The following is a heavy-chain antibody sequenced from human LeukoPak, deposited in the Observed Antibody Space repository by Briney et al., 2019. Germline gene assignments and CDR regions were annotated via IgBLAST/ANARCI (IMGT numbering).Heavy chain of an antibody. CDR1: GFTFGSYA. V-gene: IGHV3-23*01. Sequence: PGGSLRLSCATSGFTFGSYAMTWVRQAPGKGLEWVSGITGVGDTPYYADSVKGRFTISRDNSKNTLYLQMNSLRAEDTAVYYCAKAAGYSSSWYDYWGQGTLVTVSS. CDR3: AKAAGYSSSWYDY. CDR2: ITGVGDTP. J-gene: IGHJ4*02. D-gene: IGHD6-13*01.